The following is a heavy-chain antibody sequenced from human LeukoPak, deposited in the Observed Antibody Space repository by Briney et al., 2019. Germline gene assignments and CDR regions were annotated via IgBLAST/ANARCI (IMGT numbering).Heavy chain of an antibody. V-gene: IGHV1-2*02. J-gene: IGHJ4*02. D-gene: IGHD3-22*01. CDR1: GYTFTGYY. Sequence: ASVKVSCKASGYTFTGYYMHWVRQAPGQGLEWMGSINPNSGGINYDKKFQGRVTMTRDTSISTAYVELSRLRSDDTAVYYCANLWDSSGYYRDFDYWGQGTLVTVSS. CDR3: ANLWDSSGYYRDFDY. CDR2: INPNSGGI.